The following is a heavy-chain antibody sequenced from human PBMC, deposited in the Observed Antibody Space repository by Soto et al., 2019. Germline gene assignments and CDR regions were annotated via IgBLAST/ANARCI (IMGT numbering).Heavy chain of an antibody. V-gene: IGHV3-21*01. CDR3: ARDAGWNEDY. CDR2: ISSSSSYI. D-gene: IGHD1-1*01. CDR1: GFTFSSYS. Sequence: GGSLRLACAASGFTFSSYSMNWVRQAPGKGLEWVSSISSSSSYIYYADSVKGRFTISRDNAKNSLYLQMNSLRAEDTAVYYCARDAGWNEDYWGQGTLVTVSS. J-gene: IGHJ4*02.